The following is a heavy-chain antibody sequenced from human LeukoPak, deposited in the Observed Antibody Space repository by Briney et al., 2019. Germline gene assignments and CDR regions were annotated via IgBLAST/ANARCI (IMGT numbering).Heavy chain of an antibody. CDR2: ISYDGTNK. CDR3: ARELLVPPAIGGGFDY. Sequence: PGGSLRLSCAASGFTFSSYAVHWVRLAPGKGLECVALISYDGTNKYYADSVEGRFTISRDNSKNTLYLQMNSLRAEDTAVYYCARELLVPPAIGGGFDYWGQGTLVTVSS. CDR1: GFTFSSYA. J-gene: IGHJ4*02. D-gene: IGHD2-2*02. V-gene: IGHV3-30*04.